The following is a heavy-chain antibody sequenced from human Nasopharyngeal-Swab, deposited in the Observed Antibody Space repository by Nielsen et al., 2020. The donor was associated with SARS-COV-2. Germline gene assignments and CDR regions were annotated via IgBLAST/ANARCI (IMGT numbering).Heavy chain of an antibody. CDR2: LYWDDDN. V-gene: IGHV2-5*02. J-gene: IGHJ4*02. Sequence: SGPTLVKPSQTLTLTCTFSGFSLSTSTVGVSWVRQLPGKALEWLAFLYWDDDNRYNPSLKNRITITRDTSKNQVVLTMTNMDPVDTATYYCVHSTGWRLDYWGQGTLVTVSS. D-gene: IGHD6-19*01. CDR3: VHSTGWRLDY. CDR1: GFSLSTSTVG.